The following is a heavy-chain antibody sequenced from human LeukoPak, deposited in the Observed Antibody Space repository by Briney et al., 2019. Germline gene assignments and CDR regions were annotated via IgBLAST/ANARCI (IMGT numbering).Heavy chain of an antibody. J-gene: IGHJ6*02. CDR1: GGSISSYY. CDR3: ARGGSRRPFYYYGMDV. Sequence: SETLSLTCTVSGGSISSYYWSWIRQPPGKGLEWIGEINHSGSTNYNPSLKSRVTISVDTSKNQFSLKLSSVTAADTAVYYCARGGSRRPFYYYGMDVWGQGTTVTVSS. V-gene: IGHV4-34*01. CDR2: INHSGST.